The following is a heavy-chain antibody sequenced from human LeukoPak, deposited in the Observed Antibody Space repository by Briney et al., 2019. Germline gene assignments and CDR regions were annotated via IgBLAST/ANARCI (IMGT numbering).Heavy chain of an antibody. D-gene: IGHD3-22*01. V-gene: IGHV3-30*18. CDR3: AKDHYYYDSSGTPDY. CDR2: ISYDGSNK. CDR1: GFTFSSYG. Sequence: GGSLRLSCAASGFTFSSYGMHWVRQAPGKGLEWVAVISYDGSNKYYADSVKGRFTISRDNSKNTLYLQMNSLRAEDTAVYYCAKDHYYYDSSGTPDYWGQGILVTVSS. J-gene: IGHJ4*02.